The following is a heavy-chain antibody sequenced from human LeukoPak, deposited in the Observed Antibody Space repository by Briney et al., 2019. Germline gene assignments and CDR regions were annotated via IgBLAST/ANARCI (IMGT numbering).Heavy chain of an antibody. V-gene: IGHV3-30*18. CDR3: AKDGEYYDFWSGYYTVLFYMDV. CDR2: ISYDGSNK. Sequence: GGSLRLSCAASGFTFSSYGMHWVRQAPGKGLEWVAVISYDGSNKYYADSVKGRFTISRDNSKNTLYLQMNSLRAEDTAVYYCAKDGEYYDFWSGYYTVLFYMDVWGKGTTVTVSS. D-gene: IGHD3-3*01. CDR1: GFTFSSYG. J-gene: IGHJ6*03.